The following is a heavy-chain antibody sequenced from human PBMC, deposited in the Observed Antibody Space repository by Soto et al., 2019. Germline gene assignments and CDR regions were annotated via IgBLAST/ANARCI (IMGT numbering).Heavy chain of an antibody. J-gene: IGHJ6*02. V-gene: IGHV4-34*01. CDR3: ARGLNYYDSSGDRYYYYYYGMDV. CDR2: INHSGST. Sequence: SETLSLTCAVYGGSFSGYYWSWIRQPPGMWLEWIGEINHSGSTNYNPSRKSRVTISVDTSKNQISLKLSSVTAADTAVYDCARGLNYYDSSGDRYYYYYYGMDVWGQGTTVTVSS. D-gene: IGHD3-22*01. CDR1: GGSFSGYY.